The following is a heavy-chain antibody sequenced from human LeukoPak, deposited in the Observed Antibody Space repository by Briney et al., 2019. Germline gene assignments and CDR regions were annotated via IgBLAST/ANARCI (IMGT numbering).Heavy chain of an antibody. Sequence: GGSLRLSCAASGFTFSNYWMSWVRQAPGKGLEWVANIRHDGSEKYYVDSVKGRFTISRDNAKNSLYLQMNSLRAEDTAVYYCARDSIWGSGTYGFDYWGQGALVTVSS. CDR2: IRHDGSEK. V-gene: IGHV3-7*03. D-gene: IGHD1-26*01. CDR3: ARDSIWGSGTYGFDY. CDR1: GFTFSNYW. J-gene: IGHJ4*02.